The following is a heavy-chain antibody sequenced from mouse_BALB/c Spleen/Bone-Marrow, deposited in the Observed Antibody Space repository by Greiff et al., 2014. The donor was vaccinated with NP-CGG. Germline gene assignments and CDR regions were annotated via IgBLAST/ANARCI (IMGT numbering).Heavy chain of an antibody. D-gene: IGHD2-1*01. CDR2: VNPYNGGT. CDR3: ARFPNYSYARDY. V-gene: IGHV1-19*01. J-gene: IGHJ4*01. Sequence: EVQLQQSGPELVKPGASVKMSCKASGYTFTDYYMDWVKQSHGESFEWIGRVNPYNGGTSYNQKFKGKATLTVDKSSSTAYMELNSLTSEDSAVYYCARFPNYSYARDYWGQGTSATVSS. CDR1: GYTFTDYY.